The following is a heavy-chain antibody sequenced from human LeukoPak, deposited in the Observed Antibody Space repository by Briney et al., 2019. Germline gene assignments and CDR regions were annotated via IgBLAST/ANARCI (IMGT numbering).Heavy chain of an antibody. J-gene: IGHJ4*02. V-gene: IGHV3-7*01. D-gene: IGHD3-3*01. CDR2: IKQDGSEK. CDR1: GFTFSSYW. CDR3: ARRFLEWLSPTQYFDY. Sequence: GGSLRLSCAASGFTFSSYWMSWVRQAPGKGLEWVANIKQDGSEKYYVDSVKGRFTISRDNAANSLYLQMNSLRAEDKAVYYCARRFLEWLSPTQYFDYWGQGTLVTVSS.